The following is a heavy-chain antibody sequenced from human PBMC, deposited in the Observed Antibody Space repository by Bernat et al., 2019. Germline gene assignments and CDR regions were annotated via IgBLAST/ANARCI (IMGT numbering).Heavy chain of an antibody. CDR1: GGSISSSNW. Sequence: QVQLQESGPGLVKPSGTLSLTCAVSGGSISSSNWWSWVRQPPGKGLEWIGEIYHSGSTNYNPSIKSRVTISVDKSKNQFSLKLSSVTAADTAVYYCARTSRRGYYDSSGYYYFDYWGQGTLVTVSS. J-gene: IGHJ4*02. V-gene: IGHV4-4*02. D-gene: IGHD3-22*01. CDR3: ARTSRRGYYDSSGYYYFDY. CDR2: IYHSGST.